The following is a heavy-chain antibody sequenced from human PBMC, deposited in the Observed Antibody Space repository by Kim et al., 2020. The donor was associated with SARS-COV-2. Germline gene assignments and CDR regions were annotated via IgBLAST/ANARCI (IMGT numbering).Heavy chain of an antibody. D-gene: IGHD3-10*01. CDR3: AKAGGQYYYGSGSHRGGWFDP. CDR2: IYSGGST. CDR1: GVTISSNY. V-gene: IGHV3-66*01. J-gene: IGHJ5*02. Sequence: GGSLRLSCAASGVTISSNYMSWVRQAPGKGLEWVSVIYSGGSTYYADSMRGRFTISRDNSKNTLYLQMNTLRAEDTAVYYCAKAGGQYYYGSGSHRGGWFDPWGQGTLVTVSS.